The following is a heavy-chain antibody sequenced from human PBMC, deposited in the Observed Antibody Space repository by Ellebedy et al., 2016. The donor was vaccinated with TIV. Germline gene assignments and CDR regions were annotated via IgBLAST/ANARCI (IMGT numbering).Heavy chain of an antibody. CDR2: ISSSSSYI. Sequence: GGSLRLXXAASGFTFSDYYMSWIRQAPGKGLEWVSSISSSSSYIYYADSVKGRFTISRDNAKNSLYLQMNSLRAEDTAVYYCARASGSTRLSVNYFDYWGQGTLVTVSS. V-gene: IGHV3-11*06. CDR1: GFTFSDYY. D-gene: IGHD3-10*01. J-gene: IGHJ4*02. CDR3: ARASGSTRLSVNYFDY.